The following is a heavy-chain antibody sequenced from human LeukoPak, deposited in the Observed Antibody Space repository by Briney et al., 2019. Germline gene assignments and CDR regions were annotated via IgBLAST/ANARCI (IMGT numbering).Heavy chain of an antibody. V-gene: IGHV3-48*03. D-gene: IGHD3-10*01. CDR2: ISSSGTTI. J-gene: IGHJ4*02. Sequence: GGSLRLSCAASGFTFSSYGVNWVRQAPGKGLEWVSYISSSGTTIYYADSVKGRFTISRDNSKNTLYLQMNSLRAEDTAVYYCAKYGSGRNYFDYWGQGTLVTVSS. CDR3: AKYGSGRNYFDY. CDR1: GFTFSSYG.